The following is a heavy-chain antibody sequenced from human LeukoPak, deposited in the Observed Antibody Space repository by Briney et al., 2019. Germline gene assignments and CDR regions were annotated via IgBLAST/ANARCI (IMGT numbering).Heavy chain of an antibody. CDR3: ARPSNTGWYYIDY. D-gene: IGHD6-19*01. CDR1: GYSFTSYW. J-gene: IGHJ4*02. CDR2: IYPGDSDT. Sequence: GESLKISCKGSGYSFTSYWIGWVRQMPGKGREWMGIIYPGDSDTRYSPSFQGQVTISADRSITTAYLQWSSLKASDTAMYYCARPSNTGWYYIDYWGQGTLVTVSS. V-gene: IGHV5-51*01.